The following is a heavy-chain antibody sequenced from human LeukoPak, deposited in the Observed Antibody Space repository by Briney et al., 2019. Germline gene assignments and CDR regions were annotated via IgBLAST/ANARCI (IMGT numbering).Heavy chain of an antibody. V-gene: IGHV4-31*03. CDR2: IYYSGST. CDR1: GGSISSGGYY. CDR3: ARVGRSSSSYYYYYMDV. Sequence: SETLSLTCTVSGGSISSGGYYWSWIRQHPGKGLEWIGYIYYSGSTYYNPSLKSRVTISVDTSKNQFSLELSSVTAADTAVYYCARVGRSSSSYYYYYMDVWGKGTTVTVSS. J-gene: IGHJ6*03. D-gene: IGHD6-6*01.